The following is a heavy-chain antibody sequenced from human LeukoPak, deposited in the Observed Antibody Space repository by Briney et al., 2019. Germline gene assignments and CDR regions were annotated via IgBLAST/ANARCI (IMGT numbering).Heavy chain of an antibody. CDR2: IGGSGGDT. CDR3: ADWSYVHY. D-gene: IGHD1-7*01. V-gene: IGHV3-23*01. Sequence: AGGSLRLSCVVSGFTFSNYAMTWVRQAPGKGLEWVSSIGGSGGDTHYADSVKGRFTISRDNFKNTLYLQMNSLRAEDTALYYCADWSYVHYWGQGTLVTVSS. CDR1: GFTFSNYA. J-gene: IGHJ4*02.